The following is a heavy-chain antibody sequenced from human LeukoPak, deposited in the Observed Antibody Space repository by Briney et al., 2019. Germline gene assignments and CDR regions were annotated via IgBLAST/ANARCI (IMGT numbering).Heavy chain of an antibody. D-gene: IGHD1-26*01. V-gene: IGHV3-21*01. J-gene: IGHJ4*02. CDR1: GFTFSSYS. CDR2: ISSSSSYI. CDR3: ARDMYSGSYLYYFDY. Sequence: GGSLRLSCAASGFTFSSYSMTWVRQAPGKGLEWVSSISSSSSYIYYADSVKGRFTISRDNAKNSLYLQMNSLRAEDTAVYHCARDMYSGSYLYYFDYWGQGTLVTVSS.